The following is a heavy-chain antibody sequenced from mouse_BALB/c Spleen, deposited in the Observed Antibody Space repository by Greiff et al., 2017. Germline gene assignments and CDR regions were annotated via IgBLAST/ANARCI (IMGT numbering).Heavy chain of an antibody. CDR1: GFSFTSYG. D-gene: IGHD6-5*01. CDR2: IWSGGST. Sequence: VQLQQSGPGLVQPSQSLSITCTVSGFSFTSYGVHWVRQSPGKGLEWLGVIWSGGSTDYNAAFISRLSISKDNSKSQVFLKMNSLQTDDTARYYCARDAYDSYAMDYWGQGTSVTVSS. V-gene: IGHV2-4-1*01. J-gene: IGHJ4*01. CDR3: ARDAYDSYAMDY.